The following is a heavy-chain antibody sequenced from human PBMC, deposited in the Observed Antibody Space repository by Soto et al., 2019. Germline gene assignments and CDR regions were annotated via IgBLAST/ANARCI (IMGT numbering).Heavy chain of an antibody. J-gene: IGHJ4*02. CDR2: IYYSGST. CDR3: ARDISSKVYYFDY. CDR1: GGYISSYY. D-gene: IGHD1-20*01. Sequence: PFATLSLTCTVSGGYISSYYWSRIRQPPGKGLEWIGYIYYSGSTNYNPSLKSRVTISVDTSKNQFSLKLSSVTAADTAVYSCARDISSKVYYFDYWGQGTLVTVSS. V-gene: IGHV4-59*01.